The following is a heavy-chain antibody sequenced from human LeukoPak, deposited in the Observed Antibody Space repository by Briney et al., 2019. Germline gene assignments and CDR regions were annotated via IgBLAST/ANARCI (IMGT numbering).Heavy chain of an antibody. D-gene: IGHD3-22*01. J-gene: IGHJ6*02. CDR3: ARHGYYDSSGYYSGYYGMDV. CDR1: GGSISSSSYY. CDR2: IYYSGST. Sequence: SETLSLTCTVSGGSISSSSYYWGWLRQPPGKGLEWIGSIYYSGSTYYNPSLKSRVTISVDTSKNQFSLKLSSVTAADTAVYYCARHGYYDSSGYYSGYYGMDVWGQGTTVTVSS. V-gene: IGHV4-39*01.